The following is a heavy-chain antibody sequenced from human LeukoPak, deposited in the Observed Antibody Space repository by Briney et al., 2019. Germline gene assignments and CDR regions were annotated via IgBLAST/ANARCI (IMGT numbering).Heavy chain of an antibody. CDR3: ARGFIVGATLPPYYFDY. CDR1: GGSFSGYY. Sequence: PSETLSLTCAVYGGSFSGYYWSWIRQPPGKGLEWIGEINHSGSTNYNPSLKSRVTISVDTSKNQFSLKLSPVTAADTAVYYCARGFIVGATLPPYYFDYWGQGTLVTVSS. J-gene: IGHJ4*02. CDR2: INHSGST. D-gene: IGHD1-26*01. V-gene: IGHV4-34*01.